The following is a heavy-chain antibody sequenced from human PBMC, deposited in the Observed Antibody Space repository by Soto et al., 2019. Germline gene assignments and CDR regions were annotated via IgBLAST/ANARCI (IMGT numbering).Heavy chain of an antibody. Sequence: GASVKVSCKASGGTFSSYAISWVRQAPGQGLEWMGGIIPIFGTANYAQKFQGGVTITADESTSTAYMELSSLRSEDTAVYYCARAPQVVVVTAIRSWFDPWGQGTMVTVSS. J-gene: IGHJ5*02. CDR1: GGTFSSYA. D-gene: IGHD2-21*02. CDR2: IIPIFGTA. CDR3: ARAPQVVVVTAIRSWFDP. V-gene: IGHV1-69*13.